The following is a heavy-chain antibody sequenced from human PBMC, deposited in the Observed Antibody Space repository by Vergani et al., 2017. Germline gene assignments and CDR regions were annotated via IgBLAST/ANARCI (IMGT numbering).Heavy chain of an antibody. J-gene: IGHJ3*02. CDR1: GFTFSNYA. CDR3: ARDHAPRRYDSRATGAFDI. CDR2: ISGSGDNT. Sequence: EVQLLESGGGLVQPGGSLRLSCAASGFTFSNYAMSWVRQAPGKGLEWVSSISGSGDNTYYADSVKGRFTISRDNSKNTLYLQMNSLRAEDTAVYYCARDHAPRRYDSRATGAFDIWGQGTMVTVSS. D-gene: IGHD3-22*01. V-gene: IGHV3-23*01.